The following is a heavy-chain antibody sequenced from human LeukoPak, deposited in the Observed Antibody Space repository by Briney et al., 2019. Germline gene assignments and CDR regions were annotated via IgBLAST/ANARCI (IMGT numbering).Heavy chain of an antibody. CDR2: IKQDGSEK. CDR3: ARAYYYYDSSGYYPPNYYYYGMDV. V-gene: IGHV3-7*01. CDR1: GFTFSSYW. Sequence: GGSLRLSCAASGFTFSSYWMSWVRQAPGKGLEWVANIKQDGSEKYYVDSVKGRFTISRDNAKNTLYLQMNSLRAEDTAVYYCARAYYYYDSSGYYPPNYYYYGMDVWGQGTTVTVSS. D-gene: IGHD3-22*01. J-gene: IGHJ6*02.